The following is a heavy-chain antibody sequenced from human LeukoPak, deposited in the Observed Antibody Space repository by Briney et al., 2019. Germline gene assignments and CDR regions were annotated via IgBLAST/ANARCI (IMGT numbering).Heavy chain of an antibody. CDR3: AKGSSGWYGNLDY. CDR2: ISYDGSNK. V-gene: IGHV3-30*18. Sequence: SGGSLRLSCAASGFTFSSYGMHWVRQAPGKGLEWVAVISYDGSNKYYADSVKGRFTISRDNSKNTPYLQMNSLRAEDTAVYYCAKGSSGWYGNLDYWGQGTLVTVSS. D-gene: IGHD6-19*01. J-gene: IGHJ4*02. CDR1: GFTFSSYG.